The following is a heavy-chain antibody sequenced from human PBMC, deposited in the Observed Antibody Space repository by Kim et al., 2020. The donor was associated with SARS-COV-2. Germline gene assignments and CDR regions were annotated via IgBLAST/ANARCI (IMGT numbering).Heavy chain of an antibody. D-gene: IGHD3-16*01. V-gene: IGHV3-21*01. CDR1: GFTFSSYS. CDR3: ARDRGYYYYSMDV. Sequence: GGSLRLSCAASGFTFSSYSMNWVRQAPGKGLGWVSSISSSSSYIDYADSVKGRFTISRDNAKNSLYLQMNSLRAEDTAVYDCARDRGYYYYSMDVWGPGT. J-gene: IGHJ6*02. CDR2: ISSSSSYI.